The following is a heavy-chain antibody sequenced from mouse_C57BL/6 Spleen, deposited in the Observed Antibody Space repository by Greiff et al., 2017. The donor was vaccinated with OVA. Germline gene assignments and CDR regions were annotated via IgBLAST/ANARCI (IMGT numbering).Heavy chain of an antibody. CDR3: GRGSAMDY. Sequence: EVKLMESGGGLVKPGGSLKLSCAASGFTFSSYAMSWVRQTPEKRLEWVATISDGGSYTYYPDNVKGRFTISRDNAKNNLYLQMSHLKSGETAMYYCGRGSAMDYWGQGTSVTVSS. CDR2: ISDGGSYT. CDR1: GFTFSSYA. V-gene: IGHV5-4*03. J-gene: IGHJ4*01.